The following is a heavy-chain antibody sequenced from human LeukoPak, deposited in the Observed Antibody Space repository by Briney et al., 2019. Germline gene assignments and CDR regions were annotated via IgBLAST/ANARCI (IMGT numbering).Heavy chain of an antibody. J-gene: IGHJ4*02. V-gene: IGHV3-66*02. CDR2: IYSGGST. Sequence: QPGGSLRLSCAASGFTVSSNYMSCVRQAPGKGLWWVSVIYSGGSTYYADSVKGRFTISRNNSKNALYLQMNSLRAEDTAVYYWAKYSSSWSYFDYWGKGTLVTVPS. D-gene: IGHD6-13*01. CDR1: GFTVSSNY. CDR3: AKYSSSWSYFDY.